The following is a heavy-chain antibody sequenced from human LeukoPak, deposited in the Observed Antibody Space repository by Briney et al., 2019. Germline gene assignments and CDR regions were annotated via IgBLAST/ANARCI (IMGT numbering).Heavy chain of an antibody. V-gene: IGHV3-30-3*01. CDR3: AKGIAAAGRGAFDI. Sequence: GGSLRLSCAASGFTFSSYAMHWVRQAPGKGLEWVAVISYDGSNKYYADSVKGRFTISRDNSKNTLYLQMNSLRAEDTAVYYCAKGIAAAGRGAFDIWGQGTMVTVSS. J-gene: IGHJ3*02. CDR1: GFTFSSYA. D-gene: IGHD6-13*01. CDR2: ISYDGSNK.